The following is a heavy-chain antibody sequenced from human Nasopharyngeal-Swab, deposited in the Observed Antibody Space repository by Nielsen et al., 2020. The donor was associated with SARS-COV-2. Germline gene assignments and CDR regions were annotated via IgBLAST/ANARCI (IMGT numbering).Heavy chain of an antibody. CDR2: ISSSSSTI. CDR1: GFTFSSYS. Sequence: GESLKISCAASGFTFSSYSMNWVRQAPGKGLEWVSYISSSSSTIYYADSVKGRFTISRDNAENSHFLQMNSLRADDTAVYYCARGRWLDYWGQGTLVTVSS. V-gene: IGHV3-48*04. D-gene: IGHD5-24*01. J-gene: IGHJ4*02. CDR3: ARGRWLDY.